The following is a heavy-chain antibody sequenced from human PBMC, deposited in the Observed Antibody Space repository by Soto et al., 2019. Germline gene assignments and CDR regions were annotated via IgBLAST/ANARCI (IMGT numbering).Heavy chain of an antibody. Sequence: EVQLVESGGALVQRGGSLRLSCVASGFTFSVYSMNWVRQAPGKGLEWFSYITSDTKTIKYADSVKGRLTISRDNAKNSVYLQMNSLRDEDTTVYNSARSVEGHFDYWGQGTVVTVSS. J-gene: IGHJ4*02. D-gene: IGHD6-19*01. CDR1: GFTFSVYS. V-gene: IGHV3-48*02. CDR3: ARSVEGHFDY. CDR2: ITSDTKTI.